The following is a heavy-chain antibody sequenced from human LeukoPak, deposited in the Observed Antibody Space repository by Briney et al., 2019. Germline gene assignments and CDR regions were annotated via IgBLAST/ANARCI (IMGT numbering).Heavy chain of an antibody. J-gene: IGHJ3*02. CDR3: ARVKEGGYDSYDAFEI. Sequence: GGSLRLSCAASGFMFTDHALSWVRQAPGKGPEWVSSISGSGTTTYYAESVRGRFTISRDNSKNTLYLQMKSLRAEDTALYYCARVKEGGYDSYDAFEIWGQGTMVTVSS. D-gene: IGHD5-12*01. CDR1: GFMFTDHA. V-gene: IGHV3-23*01. CDR2: ISGSGTTT.